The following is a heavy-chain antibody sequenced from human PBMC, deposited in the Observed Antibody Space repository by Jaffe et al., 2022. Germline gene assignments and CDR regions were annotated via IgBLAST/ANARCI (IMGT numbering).Heavy chain of an antibody. CDR2: IYYSGST. J-gene: IGHJ5*02. CDR1: GGSISSYY. Sequence: QVQLQESGPGLVKPSETLSLTCTVSGGSISSYYWSWIRQPPGKGLEWIGYIYYSGSTNYNPSLKSRVTISVDTSKNQFSLKLSSVTAADTAVYYCARGVVTMVQGVIITFGFDPWGQGTLVTVSS. V-gene: IGHV4-59*01. D-gene: IGHD3-10*01. CDR3: ARGVVTMVQGVIITFGFDP.